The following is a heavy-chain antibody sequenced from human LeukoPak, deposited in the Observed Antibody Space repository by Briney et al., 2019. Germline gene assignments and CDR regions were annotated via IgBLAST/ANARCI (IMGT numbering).Heavy chain of an antibody. Sequence: PSATLSLTCTVSGGSISNYYCSSVRQPPGKGLEWIVFIFYSGSTTYTPSLKSRVTISVATSKSHFSRKLNSVTAAETGVYYCARGRAPWYFELWGGGTLVTVSS. J-gene: IGHJ2*01. CDR3: ARGRAPWYFEL. CDR1: GGSISNYY. CDR2: IFYSGST. D-gene: IGHD1-26*01. V-gene: IGHV4-59*01.